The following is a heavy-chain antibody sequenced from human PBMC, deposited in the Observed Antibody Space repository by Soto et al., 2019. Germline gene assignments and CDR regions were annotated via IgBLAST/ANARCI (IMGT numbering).Heavy chain of an antibody. J-gene: IGHJ6*02. CDR2: ICHDGST. CDR1: DDSISSSYC. D-gene: IGHD1-26*01. Sequence: PSETLSLTCAVSDDSISSSYCWSWVRQPPGKGLEWIGEICHDGSTNYNPSLKSRVIISADKSKNQFSLKVNSVTAADTVVFYCARNLGGALYGMDVWGQGTTVTVSS. CDR3: ARNLGGALYGMDV. V-gene: IGHV4-4*02.